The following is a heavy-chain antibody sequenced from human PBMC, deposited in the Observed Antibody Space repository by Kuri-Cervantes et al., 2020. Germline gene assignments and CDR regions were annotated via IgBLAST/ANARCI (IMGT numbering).Heavy chain of an antibody. CDR2: ISGSGGST. CDR3: ARDTVPGSQGYYFDQ. V-gene: IGHV3-23*01. J-gene: IGHJ4*02. Sequence: GESLKISCAASGFTFSSYAMSWVRQAPGKGLEWVSAISGSGGSTYYADSVKGRFTISRDNSKDTLYLQMNNLRAEDTALYYCARDTVPGSQGYYFDQWGQGTLVPSPQ. D-gene: IGHD2-15*01. CDR1: GFTFSSYA.